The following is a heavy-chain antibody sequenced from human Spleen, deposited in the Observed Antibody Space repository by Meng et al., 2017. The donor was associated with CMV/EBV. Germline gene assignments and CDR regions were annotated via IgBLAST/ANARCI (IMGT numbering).Heavy chain of an antibody. V-gene: IGHV1-69*04. CDR1: GGTFSIYT. J-gene: IGHJ6*02. Sequence: SVKVSCKASGGTFSIYTISWVRQAPGQGLEWMGRIIPILGIANYAQKFQGRVTITADKSTSTAYMELSSLRSEDTAVYYCARDKRDGYNSGIHYGMDVWGQGTTVTVSS. D-gene: IGHD5-24*01. CDR3: ARDKRDGYNSGIHYGMDV. CDR2: IIPILGIA.